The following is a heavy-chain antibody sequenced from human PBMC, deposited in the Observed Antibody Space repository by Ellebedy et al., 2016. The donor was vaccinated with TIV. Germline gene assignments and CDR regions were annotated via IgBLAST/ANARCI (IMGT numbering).Heavy chain of an antibody. CDR1: GDSLHKYY. J-gene: IGHJ4*02. CDR2: IHHSGST. D-gene: IGHD3-10*01. Sequence: MPSETLSLTCTVSGDSLHKYYWSWIRQPPGKGLEWIGYIHHSGSTDYKPSLRSRINLSVDSSKNQISLNLSSVTAADTAVYYCATGGGFGEFFDYWGQGALVTVSS. V-gene: IGHV4-59*13. CDR3: ATGGGFGEFFDY.